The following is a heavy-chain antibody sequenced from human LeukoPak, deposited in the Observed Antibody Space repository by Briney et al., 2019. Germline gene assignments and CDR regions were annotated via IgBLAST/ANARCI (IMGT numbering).Heavy chain of an antibody. CDR3: ARENPMIAYGGMDV. D-gene: IGHD3-22*01. V-gene: IGHV1-69*13. J-gene: IGHJ6*02. CDR1: GGTFSSYA. CDR2: IIPIFGTA. Sequence: SVTVSCTASGGTFSSYAISWVRQAPGQGLEWMGGIIPIFGTANYAQKFQGRVTITADESTSTAYMELSSLRSEGTAVYYCARENPMIAYGGMDVWGQETTVTVSS.